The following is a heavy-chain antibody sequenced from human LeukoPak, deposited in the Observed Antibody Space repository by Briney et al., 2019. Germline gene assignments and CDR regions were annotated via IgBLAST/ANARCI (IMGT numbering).Heavy chain of an antibody. Sequence: PSATLSLTCTVSGGSISSSSYYWGWIRQPPGKGLEWIGSIYSSGSTYYNPSLKSRVTISVDTSKNQFSLKLSSVTAADTAMYYCATNEWSGYYFEYWGQGTLVPVSS. CDR3: ATNEWSGYYFEY. CDR2: IYSSGST. CDR1: GGSISSSSYY. D-gene: IGHD3-3*01. J-gene: IGHJ4*02. V-gene: IGHV4-39*01.